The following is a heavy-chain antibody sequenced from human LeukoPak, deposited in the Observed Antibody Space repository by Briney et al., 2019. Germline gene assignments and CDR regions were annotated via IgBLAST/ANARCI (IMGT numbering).Heavy chain of an antibody. CDR2: INPNSGGT. Sequence: ASVKVSCKASGYTFTGHYMHWVRQAPGQGLEWMGWINPNSGGTNYAQKFQGRVTMTRDTSISTAYMELSRLRSDDTAVYYCARSIVVVPAPYYWGQGTLVTVSS. J-gene: IGHJ4*02. CDR3: ARSIVVVPAPYY. V-gene: IGHV1-2*02. D-gene: IGHD2-2*01. CDR1: GYTFTGHY.